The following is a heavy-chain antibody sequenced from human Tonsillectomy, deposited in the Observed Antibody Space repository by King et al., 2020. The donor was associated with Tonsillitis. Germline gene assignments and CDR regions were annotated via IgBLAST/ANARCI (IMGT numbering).Heavy chain of an antibody. D-gene: IGHD6-13*01. CDR3: ARTIAATGRLIDY. Sequence: VQLVESGTEVKKPGESLKISCTGSGYRFTSYWIAWVRQMPGRGLEYMGIIYPGDSDTRYSPSFQGQVTISADKSISAAYLQWSSLKASDTAIYYCARTIAATGRLIDYWGQGTLVTVSS. V-gene: IGHV5-51*01. CDR1: GYRFTSYW. J-gene: IGHJ4*02. CDR2: IYPGDSDT.